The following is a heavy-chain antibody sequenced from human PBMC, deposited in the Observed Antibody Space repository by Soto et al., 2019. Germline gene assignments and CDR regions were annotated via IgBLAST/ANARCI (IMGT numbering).Heavy chain of an antibody. CDR1: GDSLSSYY. CDR2: IYYSGST. V-gene: IGHV4-59*01. D-gene: IGHD1-1*01. J-gene: IGHJ6*02. CDR3: ARGRLEGRGQYSFYCYGLDV. Sequence: QVQLQESGPGLVKPSETLSLTCTVSGDSLSSYYWSWIRQPPGKGLEWIGYIYYSGSTNYNPSLESRVTIFLDTSKNQVSLKVSSLTAADTAVYFCARGRLEGRGQYSFYCYGLDVWGQGTTVTVSS.